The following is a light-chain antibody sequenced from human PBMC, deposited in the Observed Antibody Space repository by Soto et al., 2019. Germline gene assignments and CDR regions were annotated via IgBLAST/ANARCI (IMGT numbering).Light chain of an antibody. CDR2: GAS. CDR3: QQYVTSPGT. V-gene: IGKV3-20*01. CDR1: QSVSSFY. J-gene: IGKJ1*01. Sequence: EIVLTQSPGTLSLSPGERATLSCSASQSVSSFYLAWYQHKPGQAHRLLIYGASSRATGIPDRFSGSGSGTDFTLSISRLEPEEFAVYYCQQYVTSPGTFGQGTKVDIK.